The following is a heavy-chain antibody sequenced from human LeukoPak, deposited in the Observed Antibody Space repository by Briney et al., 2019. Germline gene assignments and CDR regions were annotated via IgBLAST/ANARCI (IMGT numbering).Heavy chain of an antibody. CDR2: INTNTGNP. Sequence: ASVKVSCKASGYTLTSHAMNWVRQAPGQGLEWMGWINTNTGNPTYAQGFTGRFVFSLDTSVSTAYLQISSLKAEDTAVYYCARDDYGATPGAFDIWGQGTMVTVSS. V-gene: IGHV7-4-1*02. J-gene: IGHJ3*02. CDR3: ARDDYGATPGAFDI. D-gene: IGHD4-17*01. CDR1: GYTLTSHA.